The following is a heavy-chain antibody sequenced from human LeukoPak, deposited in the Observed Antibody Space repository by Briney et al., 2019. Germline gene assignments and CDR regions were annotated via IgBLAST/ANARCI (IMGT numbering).Heavy chain of an antibody. CDR3: ARVGLYGGNSEDYFDY. CDR1: GGSISSYY. CDR2: IYYSGST. J-gene: IGHJ4*02. Sequence: SETLSLTCTVSGGSISSYYWSWIRQPPGKGLEWIGYIYYSGSTNYNPSLKSRVTISVDTSKNQFSLKLSSVTAADTAVYYCARVGLYGGNSEDYFDYWGQGTLVTVSS. D-gene: IGHD4-23*01. V-gene: IGHV4-59*01.